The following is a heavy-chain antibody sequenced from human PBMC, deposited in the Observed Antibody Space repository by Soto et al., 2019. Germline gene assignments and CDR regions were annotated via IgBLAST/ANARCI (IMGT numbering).Heavy chain of an antibody. V-gene: IGHV3-33*01. CDR3: ARGGYCSGGSCYGYYYYMDV. D-gene: IGHD2-15*01. CDR1: GFTFSSYG. CDR2: IWYDGSNK. Sequence: SLRLSCAASGFTFSSYGMHWVRQAPGKGLEWVAVIWYDGSNKYYADSVKGRFTISRDNSKNTLYLQMNSLRAEDTAVYYCARGGYCSGGSCYGYYYYMDVWGKGTTATVSS. J-gene: IGHJ6*03.